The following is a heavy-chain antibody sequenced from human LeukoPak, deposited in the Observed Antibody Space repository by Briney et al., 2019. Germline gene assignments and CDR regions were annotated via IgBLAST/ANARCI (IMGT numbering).Heavy chain of an antibody. Sequence: ASVKVSCKASGYTFTRYGISWVRQAPGQGLEWVGWISAYNGNTNYAQKLQGRVTMTTDTSTSTAYMELRSLRSDDTAVYYCARDLGSSSADWFDPWGQGTLVTVSS. J-gene: IGHJ5*02. CDR3: ARDLGSSSADWFDP. V-gene: IGHV1-18*01. CDR2: ISAYNGNT. CDR1: GYTFTRYG. D-gene: IGHD1-26*01.